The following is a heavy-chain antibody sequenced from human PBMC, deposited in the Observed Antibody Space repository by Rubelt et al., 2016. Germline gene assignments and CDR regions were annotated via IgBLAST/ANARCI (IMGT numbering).Heavy chain of an antibody. Sequence: QLQLQESGPGLVKPSETLSLTCTVSGGSISSSSYYWGWIRQPPGKGLEWIGSIYYSGSTYYNPSLKSRVTTSVDTSKNQFARKVLSVTAADTAVYYCARNINSGSYFGTFDPWGQGTLVTVSS. CDR1: GGSISSSSYY. CDR3: ARNINSGSYFGTFDP. CDR2: IYYSGST. J-gene: IGHJ5*02. D-gene: IGHD1-26*01. V-gene: IGHV4-39*01.